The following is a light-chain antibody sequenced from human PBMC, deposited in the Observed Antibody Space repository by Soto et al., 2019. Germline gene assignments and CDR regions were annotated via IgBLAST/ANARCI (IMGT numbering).Light chain of an antibody. J-gene: IGKJ1*01. Sequence: QMTQSPSSVSALVGDRVTITCRAGQGISTWLAWYQQKPGKAPKLLIYAASSLQSGVPSRFSGGGSGTDFTLTISSLQPEDSATYFCQQASNFPWTFGQGTKVDI. CDR2: AAS. V-gene: IGKV1-12*01. CDR3: QQASNFPWT. CDR1: QGISTW.